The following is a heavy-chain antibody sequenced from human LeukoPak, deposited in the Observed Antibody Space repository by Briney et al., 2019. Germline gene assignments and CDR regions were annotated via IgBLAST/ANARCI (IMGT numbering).Heavy chain of an antibody. CDR1: GGTFSSYA. Sequence: SVKVSCTASGGTFSSYAISWVRQAPGQGLEWMGGIIPIFGTANYAQKFQGRVTITADEPTSTAYMELSSLRSEDTAVYYCARVVGGVAVAGYDYWGQGTLVTVSS. J-gene: IGHJ4*02. V-gene: IGHV1-69*13. CDR2: IIPIFGTA. D-gene: IGHD6-19*01. CDR3: ARVVGGVAVAGYDY.